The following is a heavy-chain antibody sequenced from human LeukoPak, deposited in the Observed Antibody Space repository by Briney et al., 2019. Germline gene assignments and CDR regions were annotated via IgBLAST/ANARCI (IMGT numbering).Heavy chain of an antibody. D-gene: IGHD6-13*01. V-gene: IGHV4-39*01. J-gene: IGHJ4*02. CDR3: ARRRSSSWYGY. Sequence: SETLSLTCTVSGGSISSSSYYWGWIRQPPGKGLEWLGSIYYSGSTYYNPSLKSRVTISVDTSKNQFSLKLSSVTAADTAVYYCARRRSSSWYGYWGQGTLVTVSS. CDR2: IYYSGST. CDR1: GGSISSSSYY.